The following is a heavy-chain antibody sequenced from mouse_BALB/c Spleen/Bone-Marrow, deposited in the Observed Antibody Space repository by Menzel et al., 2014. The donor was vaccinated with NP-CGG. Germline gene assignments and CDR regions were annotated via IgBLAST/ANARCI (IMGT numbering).Heavy chain of an antibody. CDR2: IDPANGNT. CDR1: GFNIKDTY. J-gene: IGHJ4*01. D-gene: IGHD2-10*02. Sequence: CGAELVKPGASVKLSCTASGFNIKDTYMHWVKQRPEQGLEWIGRIDPANGNTKYDPKFQGKATITADTSSNTAYLQLSSLTSEDTAVYYCTRGYGNYALYYYAMDYWGQGTSVTVSS. CDR3: TRGYGNYALYYYAMDY. V-gene: IGHV14-3*02.